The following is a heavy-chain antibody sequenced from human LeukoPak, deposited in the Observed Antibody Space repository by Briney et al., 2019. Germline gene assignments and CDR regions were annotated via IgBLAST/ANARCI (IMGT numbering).Heavy chain of an antibody. CDR3: ARLDEMATISVDY. CDR2: IIPILGIA. V-gene: IGHV1-69*04. J-gene: IGHJ4*02. CDR1: GGTFSSYA. Sequence: SVTVSCKASGGTFSSYAISWVRQAPGQGLEWMGRIIPILGIANYAQKFQGRVTITADKSTSTAYMKLSSLRSEDTAVYYCARLDEMATISVDYWGQRTLVTVSS. D-gene: IGHD5-24*01.